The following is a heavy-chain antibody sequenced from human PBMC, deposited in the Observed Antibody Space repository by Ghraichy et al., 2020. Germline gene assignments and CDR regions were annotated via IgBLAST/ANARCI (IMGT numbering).Heavy chain of an antibody. V-gene: IGHV4-34*01. Sequence: SETRSLTCAVYGGSFSAYYWSWIRQPPGKGLEWIGEINHRGRTNYNPSLKSRVTISVDTSKNQFSLKLSSVTAADTAVYSCARGNPDYGDAGYFDLWGRGTLVTVSS. CDR1: GGSFSAYY. CDR2: INHRGRT. D-gene: IGHD4-17*01. J-gene: IGHJ2*01. CDR3: ARGNPDYGDAGYFDL.